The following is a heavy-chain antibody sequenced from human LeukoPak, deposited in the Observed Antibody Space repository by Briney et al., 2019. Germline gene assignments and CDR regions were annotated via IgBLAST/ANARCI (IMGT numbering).Heavy chain of an antibody. J-gene: IGHJ2*01. CDR2: ISYDGSNK. Sequence: GRSLRLSCAASGFTFSSYGMHWVRQAPGKGLEWVAVISYDGSNKYYADSVKGRFTISRDSSKNTLYLQMNSLRAEDTAVYYCAKDPGGSYHYWYFDLWGRGTLVTVSS. D-gene: IGHD1-26*01. CDR3: AKDPGGSYHYWYFDL. V-gene: IGHV3-30*18. CDR1: GFTFSSYG.